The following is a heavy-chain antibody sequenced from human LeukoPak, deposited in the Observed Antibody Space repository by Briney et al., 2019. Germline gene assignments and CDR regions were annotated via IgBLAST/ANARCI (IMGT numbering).Heavy chain of an antibody. D-gene: IGHD3-10*01. V-gene: IGHV1-2*02. CDR2: VNPHSGGT. CDR1: GYSFIDYY. J-gene: IGHJ4*02. Sequence: ASVKVSCKASGYSFIDYYIHWVRQAPGQGLEWMGWVNPHSGGTKFAQKFQGRVTMTRDTSINTAYMEVSGLRSDDTAVYYCARDIGDYYGSGSYWLLWGQGTLVTVAS. CDR3: ARDIGDYYGSGSYWLL.